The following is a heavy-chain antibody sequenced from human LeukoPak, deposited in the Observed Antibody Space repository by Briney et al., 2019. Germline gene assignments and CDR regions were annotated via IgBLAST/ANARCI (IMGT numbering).Heavy chain of an antibody. Sequence: GGSLRLSCAASGSTFSTYWMSWVRQAPGKGLEWVSSISSSSSYIYYADSVKGRFTISRDNAKNSLYLQMNSLRAEDTAVYYCARGGAVAPKFNFDYWGQGTLVTVSS. CDR3: ARGGAVAPKFNFDY. V-gene: IGHV3-21*01. D-gene: IGHD6-19*01. CDR1: GSTFSTYW. J-gene: IGHJ4*02. CDR2: ISSSSSYI.